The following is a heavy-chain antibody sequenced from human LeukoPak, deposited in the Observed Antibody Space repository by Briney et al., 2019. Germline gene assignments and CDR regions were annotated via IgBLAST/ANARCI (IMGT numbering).Heavy chain of an antibody. D-gene: IGHD2-15*01. CDR3: AKLLYWYIDL. J-gene: IGHJ2*01. Sequence: PGGSLRLSCAASGFTFNNYGMHWVRQAPGKGLEWVAFIRYDGSNKYYADSVKGRFTISRDNSKNTLYPQMNSLRAEDTAVYYCAKLLYWYIDLWGRGTLVTVSS. V-gene: IGHV3-30*02. CDR1: GFTFNNYG. CDR2: IRYDGSNK.